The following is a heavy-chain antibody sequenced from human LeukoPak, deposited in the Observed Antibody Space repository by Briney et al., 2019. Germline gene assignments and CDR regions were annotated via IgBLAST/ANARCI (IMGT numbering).Heavy chain of an antibody. Sequence: SQTLSLTCTVSGGSISSGSYYWSWIRQHPGKGLEWIGYIYYSGSTYYNPSLKSRVTISVDTSKNQFSLKLSSVTAADTAVYYCARDRGYYDSSGPEYFQHWGQGTLVTVSS. CDR1: GGSISSGSYY. CDR2: IYYSGST. V-gene: IGHV4-31*03. D-gene: IGHD3-22*01. J-gene: IGHJ1*01. CDR3: ARDRGYYDSSGPEYFQH.